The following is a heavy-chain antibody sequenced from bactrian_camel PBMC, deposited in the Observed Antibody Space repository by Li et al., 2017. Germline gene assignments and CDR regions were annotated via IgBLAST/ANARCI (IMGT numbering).Heavy chain of an antibody. V-gene: IGHV3-2*01. Sequence: HVQLVESGGGSVQAGGSLRLSCAASGFTFSNYYMSWVRQAPGKGLEWVSSIYSDGSNAYYVDSVEGRFTISQDDAQNTVSLQMNNLKPEDSGMYYRAAGRDSAGGVWCRNSDFPYMGQGTQVTVS. J-gene: IGHJ4*01. D-gene: IGHD7*01. CDR1: GFTFSNYY. CDR2: IYSDGSNA.